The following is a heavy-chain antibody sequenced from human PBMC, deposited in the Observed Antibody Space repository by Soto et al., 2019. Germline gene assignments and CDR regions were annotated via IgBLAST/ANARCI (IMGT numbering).Heavy chain of an antibody. D-gene: IGHD2-15*01. V-gene: IGHV4-34*01. CDR3: ARSAPGYGAYYYYMDV. Sequence: SETLSLTCAVYGGSFSGYYWSWIRQPPGKGLEWIGEINHSGSTNYNPSLKSRVTISVDTSKNQFSLKLSSVTAADTAVYYCARSAPGYGAYYYYMDVWGKGTTVTVSS. CDR2: INHSGST. CDR1: GGSFSGYY. J-gene: IGHJ6*03.